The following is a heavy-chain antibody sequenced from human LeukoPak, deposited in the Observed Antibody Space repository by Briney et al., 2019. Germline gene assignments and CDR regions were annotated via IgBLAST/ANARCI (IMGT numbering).Heavy chain of an antibody. V-gene: IGHV1-18*01. Sequence: ASVKVSCRASGYTFTSYGISWVRQAPGQGLEWMGWISAYNGNTNYAQKLQGRVTMTTDTSTSTAYMELRSLRSDDTAVYYCARVAPYYHGSAPEAFDIWGQGTMVTVSS. CDR2: ISAYNGNT. CDR3: ARVAPYYHGSAPEAFDI. D-gene: IGHD3-10*01. CDR1: GYTFTSYG. J-gene: IGHJ3*02.